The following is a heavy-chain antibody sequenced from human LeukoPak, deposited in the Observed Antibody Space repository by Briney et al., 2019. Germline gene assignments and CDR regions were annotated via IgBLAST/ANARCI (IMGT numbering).Heavy chain of an antibody. Sequence: PSETLSLTCTVPGGSISSYYWSWIRQPPGKGLEWIGYIYYSGSTNYNPSLKSRVTISVDTSKNQFSLKLSSVTAADTAVYYCARGGNYFDYWGQGTLVTVSS. CDR3: ARGGNYFDY. CDR2: IYYSGST. V-gene: IGHV4-59*08. J-gene: IGHJ4*02. D-gene: IGHD2-15*01. CDR1: GGSISSYY.